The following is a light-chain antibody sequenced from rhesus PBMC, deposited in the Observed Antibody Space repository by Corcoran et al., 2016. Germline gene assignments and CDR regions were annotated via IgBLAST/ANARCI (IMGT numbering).Light chain of an antibody. CDR3: QQYYNFPLT. CDR2: EAA. CDR1: QAITND. Sequence: DIQMTQSPSSLSASVGDRVTITCRASQAITNDLAWYHQKPGATHRLLIYEAARLQSGIPSRFSASGSGTDFTLTISSRHSEDFATYYCQQYYNFPLTFGLGTKVEIK. J-gene: IGKJ1*01. V-gene: IGKV1-25*01.